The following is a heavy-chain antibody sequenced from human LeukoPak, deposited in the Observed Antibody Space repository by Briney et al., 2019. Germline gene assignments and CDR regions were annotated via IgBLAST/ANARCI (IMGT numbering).Heavy chain of an antibody. V-gene: IGHV1-69*02. CDR3: ASGWVIVVEPAAWSWFDP. Sequence: SVKVSCKASGGTFSSYTISWVRQAPGQGLEWMGRIIPILGIANYAQKFQGRVTITADKSTSTAYMELSSLRSEDTAVYYCASGWVIVVEPAAWSWFDPWGQRTLVTVSS. D-gene: IGHD2-2*01. CDR2: IIPILGIA. J-gene: IGHJ5*02. CDR1: GGTFSSYT.